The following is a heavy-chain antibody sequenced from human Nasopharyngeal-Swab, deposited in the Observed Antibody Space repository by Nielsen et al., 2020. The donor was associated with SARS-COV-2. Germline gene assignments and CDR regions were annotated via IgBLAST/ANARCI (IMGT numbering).Heavy chain of an antibody. D-gene: IGHD5-24*01. J-gene: IGHJ4*02. CDR1: GYTFSNYG. CDR2: INAGNGNT. CDR3: TSLSRDDYNFDW. Sequence: ASVKVSCKTSGYTFSNYGLHWVRRAPGQRLEWMGWINAGNGNTKYSQKFQGRVTITRDTSARTVYMELSRLKSEDTAMYYCTSLSRDDYNFDWWGQGILVTVSS. V-gene: IGHV1-3*01.